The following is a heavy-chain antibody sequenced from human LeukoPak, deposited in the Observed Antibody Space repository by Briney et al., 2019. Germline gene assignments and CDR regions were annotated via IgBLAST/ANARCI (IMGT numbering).Heavy chain of an antibody. CDR2: IYTSGST. V-gene: IGHV4-4*07. D-gene: IGHD6-13*01. CDR1: GGSISSYY. J-gene: IGHJ4*02. CDR3: ARAYSSSWYGNYFDY. Sequence: SETLSLTCTVSGGSISSYYWSWIRQPAGKGLEWIGRIYTSGSTNYNPSLKSRVTISVDTSKNQFSLKLSSVTAADTAVYYCARAYSSSWYGNYFDYWGQGTLVTVSS.